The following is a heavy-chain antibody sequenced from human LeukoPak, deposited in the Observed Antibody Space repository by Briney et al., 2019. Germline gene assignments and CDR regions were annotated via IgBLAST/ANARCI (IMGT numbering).Heavy chain of an antibody. Sequence: GGSLRLSCAASGFTFSSYWLSWVRQPPGKGLEWVANIQQDGSEKNYVDSVKGRFTISRDNGKNSLYLQMNSLRAEDTAVYYCAGPHLDHGDLFDYWGQGTLATVSS. D-gene: IGHD4-17*01. V-gene: IGHV3-7*01. CDR3: AGPHLDHGDLFDY. J-gene: IGHJ4*02. CDR1: GFTFSSYW. CDR2: IQQDGSEK.